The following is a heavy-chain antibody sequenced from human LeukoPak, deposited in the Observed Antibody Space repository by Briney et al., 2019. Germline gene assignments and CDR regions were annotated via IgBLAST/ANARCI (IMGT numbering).Heavy chain of an antibody. V-gene: IGHV1-24*01. Sequence: ASVKVSCKVSGYTLTELSMHWVRQAPGKGLEWMGGFDPDDGETIYAQKFQGRVTMTEDTSTDTAYMELSSLRSEDTAVYYCATDLTGIAAAGSVWDFDYWGQGTLVSVSS. J-gene: IGHJ4*02. D-gene: IGHD6-13*01. CDR1: GYTLTELS. CDR2: FDPDDGET. CDR3: ATDLTGIAAAGSVWDFDY.